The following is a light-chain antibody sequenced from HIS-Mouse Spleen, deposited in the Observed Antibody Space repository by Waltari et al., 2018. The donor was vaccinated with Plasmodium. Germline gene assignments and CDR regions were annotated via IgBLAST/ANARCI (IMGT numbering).Light chain of an antibody. CDR3: SSYAGSNNLV. Sequence: QSALTQPPSASGSPGQSVTISCPGTSSDVGGYNYVSWYHQPPGKAPKLMIYEVSKRPSGVPDRFSGSKSGNTASLTVSGLQAEDEADYYCSSYAGSNNLVFGGGTKLTVL. CDR2: EVS. J-gene: IGLJ2*01. V-gene: IGLV2-8*01. CDR1: SSDVGGYNY.